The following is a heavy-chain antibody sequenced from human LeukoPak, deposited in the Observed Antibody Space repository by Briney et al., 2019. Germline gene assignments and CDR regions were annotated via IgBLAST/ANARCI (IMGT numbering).Heavy chain of an antibody. V-gene: IGHV3-13*01. Sequence: GGSLRLSCAASGFTFSTYDMHWVRQATGKGLEWDSGTGTTGDTYYPGSLKGRFTISRDDVKNSLYLQMNSLRAGDTAVYFCARGRPGSGWLYYGMDVWGQGTTVTVSS. CDR2: TGTTGDT. CDR3: ARGRPGSGWLYYGMDV. J-gene: IGHJ6*02. CDR1: GFTFSTYD. D-gene: IGHD6-19*01.